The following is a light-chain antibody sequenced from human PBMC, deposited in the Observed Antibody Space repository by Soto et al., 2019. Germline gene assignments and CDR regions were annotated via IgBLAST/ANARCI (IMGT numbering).Light chain of an antibody. CDR3: QQDDTNALT. CDR1: QSVLYSSINQNS. J-gene: IGKJ4*01. CDR2: WAS. V-gene: IGKV4-1*01. Sequence: DIGMTPATDSLAVSLGERAPINCKSSQSVLYSSINQNSLSWYQQKPGQPPKLLIYWASTRDSGVPDRFSGSGSGPDFALTFISAQAEDVAVYYCQQDDTNALTFGGGNKV.